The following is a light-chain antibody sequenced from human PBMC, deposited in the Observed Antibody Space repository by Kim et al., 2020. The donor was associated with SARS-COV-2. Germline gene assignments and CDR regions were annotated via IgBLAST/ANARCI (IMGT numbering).Light chain of an antibody. CDR1: NIGDKT. CDR3: QVWDSDSDLVI. CDR2: YDT. Sequence: SYELTQPPSVSVAPGKTASITCGGNNIGDKTVHWYQQKPGQAPVLVIFYDTDGPSGIPERFSASNSGSTATLTISRVEAGDEAGYFCQVWDSDSDLVIFG. V-gene: IGLV3-21*04. J-gene: IGLJ2*01.